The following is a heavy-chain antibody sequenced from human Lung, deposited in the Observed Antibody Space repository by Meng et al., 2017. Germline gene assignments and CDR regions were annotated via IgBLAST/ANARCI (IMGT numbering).Heavy chain of an antibody. J-gene: IGHJ4*02. CDR3: ARGTPGRSYCDY. CDR2: LGAHPGDT. Sequence: HVQLLQSGAEVKQPGASFNVSCKASDYTFTGYGVCWVRKAPGQGLEWMAWLGAHPGDTSFAPKFLGRVTVTADTATATAYMELRSLRSDDTAVYYCARGTPGRSYCDYWGLGTLVTVSS. CDR1: DYTFTGYG. D-gene: IGHD3-10*01. V-gene: IGHV1-18*01.